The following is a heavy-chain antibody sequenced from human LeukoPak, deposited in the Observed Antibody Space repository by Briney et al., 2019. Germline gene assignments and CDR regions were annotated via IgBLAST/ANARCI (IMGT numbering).Heavy chain of an antibody. CDR2: IWYDGSNK. D-gene: IGHD3-22*01. Sequence: GGSLRLSCAASGFTFSSYGMHWVRQAPGKGLEWVAVIWYDGSNKYYADSVKGRFTISRDNSKNTLYLQMNGLRAEDTAVYYCANSETNYYDSSVYDYWGQGTLVTVSS. CDR3: ANSETNYYDSSVYDY. CDR1: GFTFSSYG. J-gene: IGHJ4*02. V-gene: IGHV3-33*06.